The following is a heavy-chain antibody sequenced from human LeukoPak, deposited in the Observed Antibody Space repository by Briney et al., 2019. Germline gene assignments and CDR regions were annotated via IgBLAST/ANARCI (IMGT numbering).Heavy chain of an antibody. CDR1: GFTFSSFG. J-gene: IGHJ3*02. Sequence: GGSLRLSCAASGFTFSSFGMHWVRQAPGKGLEWVAVIWYDGSDKYYTDSVKGRFTISRDNSKNTLYLQMNSLRAEDTATYYCAGAGDAFDIWGQGTMVTVSS. CDR2: IWYDGSDK. CDR3: AGAGDAFDI. V-gene: IGHV3-33*01.